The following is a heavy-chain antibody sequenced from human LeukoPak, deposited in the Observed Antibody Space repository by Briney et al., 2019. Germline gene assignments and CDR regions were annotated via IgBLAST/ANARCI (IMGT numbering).Heavy chain of an antibody. Sequence: PSETLSLTCAVYGGSFSGYYWSWIRQPPGKGLEGIGEINHSGSTNYSPFLKSRVTISVEPSKNQFSLKLSSVTAADTAVYYCARSFGYSSGWYFGYWGQGTLVTVSS. J-gene: IGHJ4*02. D-gene: IGHD6-19*01. V-gene: IGHV4-34*01. CDR2: INHSGST. CDR1: GGSFSGYY. CDR3: ARSFGYSSGWYFGY.